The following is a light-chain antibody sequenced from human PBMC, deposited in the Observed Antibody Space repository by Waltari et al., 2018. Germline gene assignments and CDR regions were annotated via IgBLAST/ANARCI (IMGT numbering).Light chain of an antibody. V-gene: IGLV2-8*01. CDR1: SSGIGDYTC. CDR2: EVS. J-gene: IGLJ2*01. CDR3: SSYGGRNNLI. Sequence: QSALTQPPSASRSPGQSVTISCTGTSSGIGDYTCVSWYQQHPGKAPKLMIYEVSKRPSGVPDRFSGSKSGYTASLTVSGLQAEDEAEYYCSSYGGRNNLIFGGGTKLTVL.